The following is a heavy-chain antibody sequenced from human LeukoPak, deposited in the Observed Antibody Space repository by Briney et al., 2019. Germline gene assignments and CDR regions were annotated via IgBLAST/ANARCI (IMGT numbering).Heavy chain of an antibody. V-gene: IGHV4-4*07. J-gene: IGHJ4*02. CDR2: IYTSGST. Sequence: SETLSLTCTVSGGSISSYYWSWIRQPAGKGLEWIGRIYTSGSTNYNPSLKGRVTMSVDTSKNQFSLKLSSVTAADTAVYYCARDQGRFGEYIFDYWGQGTLVTVSS. CDR3: ARDQGRFGEYIFDY. CDR1: GGSISSYY. D-gene: IGHD3-10*01.